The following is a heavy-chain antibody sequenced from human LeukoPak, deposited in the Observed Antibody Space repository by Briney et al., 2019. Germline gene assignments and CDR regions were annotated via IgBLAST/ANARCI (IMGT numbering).Heavy chain of an antibody. CDR3: VREGHDCGGECFDY. J-gene: IGHJ4*02. V-gene: IGHV3-21*01. Sequence: GGSLRLSCAASGFTFSSYSMNWVRQAPGKGLEWVSSISSSSGYIYYADSAKGRFTISRDNARNSLYLQMNSLRAEDTAVYYCVREGHDCGGECFDYWGQGTLVTVSS. D-gene: IGHD2-21*01. CDR2: ISSSSGYI. CDR1: GFTFSSYS.